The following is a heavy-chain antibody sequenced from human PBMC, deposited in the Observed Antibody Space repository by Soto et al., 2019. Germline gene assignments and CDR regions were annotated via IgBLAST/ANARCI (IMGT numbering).Heavy chain of an antibody. CDR1: GFTFSSYS. Sequence: GGSLRLSCAASGFTFSSYSMNWVRQAPGKGLEWVSYISSSSSTIYYADSVKGRFTISRDNAKNSLYLQMNSLRDEDTAVYYCASAYGEHPAVGDFDIWGQGTMVTVSS. V-gene: IGHV3-48*02. CDR2: ISSSSSTI. CDR3: ASAYGEHPAVGDFDI. J-gene: IGHJ3*02. D-gene: IGHD4-17*01.